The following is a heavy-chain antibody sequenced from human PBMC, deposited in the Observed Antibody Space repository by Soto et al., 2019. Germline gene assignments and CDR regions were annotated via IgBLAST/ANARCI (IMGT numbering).Heavy chain of an antibody. Sequence: GTPVKPSSKARRDAFASCSRQSPRQAPGQRLEWMGWINAGNGNTKYSQKFQGRVTITRDTSASTAYMELSSLRSEDTAVYYCARGGSLYWYFDLWGRGTLVTVSS. D-gene: IGHD1-26*01. J-gene: IGHJ2*01. CDR2: INAGNGNT. CDR1: RDAFASCS. V-gene: IGHV1-3*01. CDR3: ARGGSLYWYFDL.